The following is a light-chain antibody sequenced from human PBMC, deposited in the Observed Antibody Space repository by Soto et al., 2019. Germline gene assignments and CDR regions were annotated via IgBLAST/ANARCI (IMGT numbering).Light chain of an antibody. CDR2: QVS. CDR3: LSYTASSTFV. V-gene: IGLV2-14*01. CDR1: SSDIGAYNS. Sequence: QSALTQPASVSWSPGQSITISGTGTSSDIGAYNSVSLYQQHPGKAPKLIVFQVSFRPSAVSDRFSGSKSDNTASLTISGLQTEDEADYYCLSYTASSTFVFGTGTKVTVL. J-gene: IGLJ1*01.